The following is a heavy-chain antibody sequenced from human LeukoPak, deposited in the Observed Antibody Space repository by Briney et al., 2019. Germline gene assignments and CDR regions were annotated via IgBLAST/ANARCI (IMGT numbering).Heavy chain of an antibody. D-gene: IGHD4-11*01. CDR3: ARDPLQGDHFDY. J-gene: IGHJ4*02. V-gene: IGHV6-1*01. Sequence: SQTLLLTCGISGDSVSSNSAAWNWIRQSPSRGLEWLGRTYYRSKWYSDYAVSVKGRITISPDTSKNQFSLQLNSVSPEDTAVYYCARDPLQGDHFDYWGQGTLVTVSS. CDR2: TYYRSKWYS. CDR1: GDSVSSNSAA.